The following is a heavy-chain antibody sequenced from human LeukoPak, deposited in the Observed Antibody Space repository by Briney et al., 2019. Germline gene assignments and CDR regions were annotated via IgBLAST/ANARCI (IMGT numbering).Heavy chain of an antibody. D-gene: IGHD3-10*02. CDR2: ISSSGSTI. Sequence: GGSLRLSCAASGFTFSSYEMNWVRQAPGQGLEWGSYISSSGSTIYYADSVKGRFTISRNNAKNSLYLQMNILRAEDTAVYYCAELGITMIGGVWGKGTTVTISS. J-gene: IGHJ6*04. CDR1: GFTFSSYE. CDR3: AELGITMIGGV. V-gene: IGHV3-48*03.